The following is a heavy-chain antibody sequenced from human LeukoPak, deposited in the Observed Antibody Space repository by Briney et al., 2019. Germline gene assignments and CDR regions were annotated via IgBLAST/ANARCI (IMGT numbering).Heavy chain of an antibody. CDR3: ARYTSMTN. CDR2: INQDGTET. D-gene: IGHD5-18*01. Sequence: PGGSLRLSCAASGFTFSDYWMNWVRKAPGKGLQWVASINQDGTETHSVDSVKGRFTISRDNAKNSLYLQMNSLRAEDTAVYYCARYTSMTNWGQGTLVTVAS. V-gene: IGHV3-7*05. CDR1: GFTFSDYW. J-gene: IGHJ4*02.